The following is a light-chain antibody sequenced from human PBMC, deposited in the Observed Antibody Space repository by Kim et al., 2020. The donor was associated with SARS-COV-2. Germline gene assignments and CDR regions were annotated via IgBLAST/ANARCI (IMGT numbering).Light chain of an antibody. CDR2: RHT. Sequence: SVALGQTARITCGGNNIGIKNVHWYQQRPGQAPMLVIYRHTYRPSGIPERFSGSNSGNTATLTISRAQAGDEADYYCQVWDSSTVIFGGGTQLTVL. J-gene: IGLJ2*01. CDR3: QVWDSSTVI. V-gene: IGLV3-9*01. CDR1: NIGIKN.